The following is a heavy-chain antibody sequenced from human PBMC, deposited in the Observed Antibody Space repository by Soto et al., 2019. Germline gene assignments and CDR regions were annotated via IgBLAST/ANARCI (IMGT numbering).Heavy chain of an antibody. CDR3: AKDGGYNWNYDPLYYYGMDV. J-gene: IGHJ6*02. CDR2: ISLDGSKK. Sequence: GGSLRLSCAASGFTFSSYGMHWVRQAPGKGLEWVAIISLDGSKKYYADSVKGRFTISRDDSKNTLYLQMNSLRAEDTAVYSCAKDGGYNWNYDPLYYYGMDVWGQGTTVTVSS. V-gene: IGHV3-30*18. D-gene: IGHD1-7*01. CDR1: GFTFSSYG.